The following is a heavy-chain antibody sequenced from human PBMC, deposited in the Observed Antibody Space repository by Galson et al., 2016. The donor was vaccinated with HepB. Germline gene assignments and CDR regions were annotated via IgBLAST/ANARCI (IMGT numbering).Heavy chain of an antibody. J-gene: IGHJ4*03. D-gene: IGHD4-17*01. CDR3: AKGLYGDYSYFDD. CDR1: GFTFNIYA. Sequence: SLRLSCAASGFTFNIYAMSWVRQAPGKGLEWVAAIAGSGAPTNYADSVKGRFTISRDNSKNTLYLQMNSLRAEDTAVYYCAKGLYGDYSYFDDWGQGPRSPSPQ. V-gene: IGHV3-23*01. CDR2: IAGSGAPT.